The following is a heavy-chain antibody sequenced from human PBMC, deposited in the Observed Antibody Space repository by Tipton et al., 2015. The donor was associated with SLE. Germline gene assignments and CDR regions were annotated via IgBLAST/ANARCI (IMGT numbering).Heavy chain of an antibody. CDR3: ASPGSSAPGPYFQH. D-gene: IGHD6-25*01. Sequence: TLSLTCAVYGGSFSGYYWSWIRQPPGKGLEWIGEINHSGSTNYNTSLKSRVTISVDTSKNQFSLKLSSVTAADTAVYYCASPGSSAPGPYFQHWGQGTLVTVSS. V-gene: IGHV4-34*01. CDR2: INHSGST. J-gene: IGHJ1*01. CDR1: GGSFSGYY.